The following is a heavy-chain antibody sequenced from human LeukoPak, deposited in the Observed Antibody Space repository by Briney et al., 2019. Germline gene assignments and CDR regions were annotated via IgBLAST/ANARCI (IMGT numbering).Heavy chain of an antibody. V-gene: IGHV3-48*04. CDR2: ISSSSFKI. CDR3: VRDPSYGSSWYYYMGV. D-gene: IGHD6-13*01. J-gene: IGHJ6*03. CDR1: EFTFVRYA. Sequence: PGGSLRLSCAASEFTFVRYAMNWVRQAPGKGLEWVSYISSSSFKIGYADSVKGRFTISRDNSKNSLYLQMDSLRVEDTAVYYCVRDPSYGSSWYYYMGVWGKGTTVTVSS.